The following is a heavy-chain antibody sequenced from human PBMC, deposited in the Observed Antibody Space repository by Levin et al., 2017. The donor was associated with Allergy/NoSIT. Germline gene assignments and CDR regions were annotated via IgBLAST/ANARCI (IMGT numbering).Heavy chain of an antibody. CDR1: GGSVSGVNYY. D-gene: IGHD5-24*01. V-gene: IGHV4-61*03. CDR2: INYSGSA. Sequence: SETLSLTCSVSGGSVSGVNYYWNWIRQPPGKELEWIGYINYSGSASYNPSLKSRVTISVDASKTHFFLQLTSVTAADTAVYFCARDEIGYKFPLQYFYGMDVWGQGTTVTVSS. J-gene: IGHJ6*02. CDR3: ARDEIGYKFPLQYFYGMDV.